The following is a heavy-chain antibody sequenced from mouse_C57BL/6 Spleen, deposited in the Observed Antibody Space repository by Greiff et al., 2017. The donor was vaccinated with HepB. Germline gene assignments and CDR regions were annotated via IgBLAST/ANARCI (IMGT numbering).Heavy chain of an antibody. CDR2: ISYDGSN. D-gene: IGHD3-2*02. CDR1: GYSITSGYY. CDR3: ARHSSGYFDY. Sequence: EVHLVESGPGLVKPSQSLSLTCSVTGYSITSGYYWNWIRQFPGNKLEWMGYISYDGSNNYNPSLKNRISITRDTSKNQFFLKLNSVTTEDTATYYCARHSSGYFDYWGQGTTLTVSS. J-gene: IGHJ2*01. V-gene: IGHV3-6*01.